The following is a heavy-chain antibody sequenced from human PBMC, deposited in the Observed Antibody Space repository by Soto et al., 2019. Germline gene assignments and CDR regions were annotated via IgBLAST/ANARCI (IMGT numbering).Heavy chain of an antibody. J-gene: IGHJ4*02. CDR3: ARNEFGNPGAY. V-gene: IGHV1-18*01. CDR2: ISANNGNT. Sequence: QVQLVQSGAEVKKPGASVKVSCKASGYTFTSYGISWVRQAPGQGLEWMGWISANNGNTNYAQKLQGRVTMTTDTSTSTAYMERRSPRSPEPSVYYWARNEFGNPGAYWGQGTLVTVSS. CDR1: GYTFTSYG. D-gene: IGHD3-10*01.